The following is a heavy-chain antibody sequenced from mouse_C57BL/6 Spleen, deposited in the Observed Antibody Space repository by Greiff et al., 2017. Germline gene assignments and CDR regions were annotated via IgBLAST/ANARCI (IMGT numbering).Heavy chain of an antibody. CDR2: IYPGDGDT. J-gene: IGHJ3*01. D-gene: IGHD2-1*01. Sequence: QVQLQQSGAELVKPGASVKISCKASGYAFSSYWMNWVKQRPGKGLEWIGQIYPGDGDTNYNGKFKGKATLTADKSSSTAYMQLSSLNSEASAVYFCAIGRDGNYASYWGQGSLVTVSA. CDR1: GYAFSSYW. CDR3: AIGRDGNYASY. V-gene: IGHV1-80*01.